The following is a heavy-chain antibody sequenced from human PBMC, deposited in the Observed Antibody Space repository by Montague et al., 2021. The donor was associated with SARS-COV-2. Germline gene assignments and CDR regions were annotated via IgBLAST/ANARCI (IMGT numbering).Heavy chain of an antibody. Sequence: SETLSLACAVYGGSVSDYYWSWIRQPPGKGLEWIGEINHSGSTNYNPSLKSRVTTSVDTSKNQFSLKLNSVTAADTAVYYCARGTCITMIVVVITDIGFDPWGQGTTVTVSS. CDR1: GGSVSDYY. V-gene: IGHV4-34*01. J-gene: IGHJ5*01. CDR3: ARGTCITMIVVVITDIGFDP. D-gene: IGHD3-22*01. CDR2: INHSGST.